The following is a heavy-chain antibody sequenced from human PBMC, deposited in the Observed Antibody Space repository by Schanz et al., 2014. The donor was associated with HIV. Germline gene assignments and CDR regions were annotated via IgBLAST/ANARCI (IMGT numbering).Heavy chain of an antibody. CDR1: GFTFSSYA. J-gene: IGHJ3*01. CDR3: RVFMFTYDV. Sequence: EVQLLESGGGLVQPGGSLRLSCAASGFTFSSYAMSWVRQGPGKGLTWVSYITPDGSVTYADSVKGRFTASRDSSKNTLFLQMNSLRVEDTATYYCRVFMFTYDVWGQGTMVTVSS. V-gene: IGHV3-23*01. D-gene: IGHD3-16*01. CDR2: ITPDGSVT.